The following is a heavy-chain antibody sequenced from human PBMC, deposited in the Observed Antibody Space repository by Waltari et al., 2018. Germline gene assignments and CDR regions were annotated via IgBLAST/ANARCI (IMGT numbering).Heavy chain of an antibody. V-gene: IGHV3-74*01. CDR1: GFTFGDYW. CDR2: INIDGGFI. J-gene: IGHJ4*02. D-gene: IGHD5-18*01. Sequence: EVQLVESGGGLIQPGGSLRLSCAASGFTFGDYWLHWVRQAPGKGLEWISRINIDGGFISYADSVKGRFTISRDTAKNTVSLQLNSLRVDDTGVYYCARKGGRGYPYGPFYYDFWGQGTLVTVSS. CDR3: ARKGGRGYPYGPFYYDF.